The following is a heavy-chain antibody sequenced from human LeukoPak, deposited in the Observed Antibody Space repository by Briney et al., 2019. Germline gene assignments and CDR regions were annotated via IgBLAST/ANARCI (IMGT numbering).Heavy chain of an antibody. D-gene: IGHD6-6*01. J-gene: IGHJ4*02. CDR2: IYYDGSNQ. Sequence: PGESLRLSCAASGFTFNIFGMHWVRPAPAKGLQWVAVIYYDGSNQFYADSVKGRFTISRDNSKNTLYLQMNSLRAEDTAVYYSARWGSSSLPVDYWGQGTLVTVSS. CDR3: ARWGSSSLPVDY. CDR1: GFTFNIFG. V-gene: IGHV3-33*01.